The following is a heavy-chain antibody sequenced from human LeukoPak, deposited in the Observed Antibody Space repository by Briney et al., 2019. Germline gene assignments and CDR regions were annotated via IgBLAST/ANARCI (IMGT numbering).Heavy chain of an antibody. D-gene: IGHD6-13*01. CDR2: IYYSGST. V-gene: IGHV4-59*01. J-gene: IGHJ4*02. CDR3: ARGDSSSWFPLGHFDY. Sequence: PSETLSLTCTVSGGSISIYYWSWIRQPPGKGLEWIGYIYYSGSTNYNPSLKSRVTISVDTSKNQFSLKLSSVTAADTAVYYCARGDSSSWFPLGHFDYWGQGTLVTVSS. CDR1: GGSISIYY.